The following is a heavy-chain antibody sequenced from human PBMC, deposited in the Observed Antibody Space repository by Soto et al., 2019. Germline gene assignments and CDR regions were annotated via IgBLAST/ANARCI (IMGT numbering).Heavy chain of an antibody. CDR2: FYYTGRT. D-gene: IGHD6-19*01. V-gene: IGHV4-39*01. Sequence: SETLSLTCTVSAGSITRSPYYWGLVRQPPGRGLEWIASFYYTGRTYYNPSLKSRVTISVDTSKNQFSLKLSSMTAADTAVYFCATHSPQSSGRYFDYWGQGTLVTVSS. CDR1: AGSITRSPYY. J-gene: IGHJ4*02. CDR3: ATHSPQSSGRYFDY.